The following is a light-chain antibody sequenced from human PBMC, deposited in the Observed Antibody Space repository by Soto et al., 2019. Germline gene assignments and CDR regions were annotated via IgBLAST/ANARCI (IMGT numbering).Light chain of an antibody. CDR3: QSYDTSLRGSV. Sequence: QSVLTQPPSVSGAPGQRVTISFTGSSSDIGAGYDVHWYQQLPGTAPKLLIYGNTNRPSGVPDRFSGSKSGTSASLAITGLQADDEADYYCQSYDTSLRGSVFGGGTQLTVL. J-gene: IGLJ2*01. CDR2: GNT. V-gene: IGLV1-40*01. CDR1: SSDIGAGYD.